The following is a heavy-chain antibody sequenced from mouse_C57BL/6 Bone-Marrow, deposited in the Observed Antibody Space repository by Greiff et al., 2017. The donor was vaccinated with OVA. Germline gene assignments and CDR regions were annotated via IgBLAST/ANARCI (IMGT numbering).Heavy chain of an antibody. V-gene: IGHV1-78*01. CDR3: ARLGIYYDYPIDY. CDR2: IYPRDGST. D-gene: IGHD2-4*01. CDR1: GYTFTDHT. Sequence: QVQLKESDAELVKPGASVKISCKVSGYTFTDHTIHWMKQRPEQGLEWIGYIYPRDGSTKYNEKFKGKATLTADTSSSTAYMQLNSRTSDDSAVYFSARLGIYYDYPIDYWGQGTTLTVSS. J-gene: IGHJ2*01.